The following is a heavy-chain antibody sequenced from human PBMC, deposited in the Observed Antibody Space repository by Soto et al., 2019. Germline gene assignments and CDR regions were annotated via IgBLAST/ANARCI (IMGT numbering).Heavy chain of an antibody. V-gene: IGHV1-18*01. D-gene: IGHD3-10*01. CDR3: ARVYRITMVRGELSEY. J-gene: IGHJ4*02. CDR2: ISAYNGNT. CDR1: GYTFTSYG. Sequence: QVQLVQSGAEVKKPGASVKVSCKASGYTFTSYGISWVRQAPGQGLEWMGWISAYNGNTNYAQKLQGRVTMTTDTSTRKGYMELRSLRSDETAVYYCARVYRITMVRGELSEYWGPGTLVTVSS.